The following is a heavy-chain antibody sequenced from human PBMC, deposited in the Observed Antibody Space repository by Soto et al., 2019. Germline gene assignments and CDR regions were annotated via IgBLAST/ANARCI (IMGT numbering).Heavy chain of an antibody. J-gene: IGHJ4*02. V-gene: IGHV1-18*04. CDR1: GYTFASYA. D-gene: IGHD3-9*01. CDR2: ISAYNGNT. Sequence: GASVKVSCKASGYTFASYAISWVRQAPGQGLEWMGWISAYNGNTNYAQKLQGRVTMTTDTSTSTAYMELRSLRSDDTAVYYCARALYDILTGSPPTAFDYWGQGTLVTVSS. CDR3: ARALYDILTGSPPTAFDY.